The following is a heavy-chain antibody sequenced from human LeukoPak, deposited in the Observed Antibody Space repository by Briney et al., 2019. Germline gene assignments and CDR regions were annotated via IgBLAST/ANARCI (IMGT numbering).Heavy chain of an antibody. CDR1: GGSVSSGSYY. CDR2: IYYSGST. CDR3: ARLYYDSSGYRFWYFHL. J-gene: IGHJ2*01. Sequence: PSETLSLTCTVSGGSVSSGSYYWSWMRQPRGKGLEWTGYIYYSGSTNYNPSLNSRVTISVDTSKNQFSLKLSSVTAADTAVYFCARLYYDSSGYRFWYFHLWGRGTLVTVSS. D-gene: IGHD3-22*01. V-gene: IGHV4-61*01.